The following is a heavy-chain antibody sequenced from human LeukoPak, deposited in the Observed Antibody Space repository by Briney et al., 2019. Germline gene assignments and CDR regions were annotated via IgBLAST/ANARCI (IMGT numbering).Heavy chain of an antibody. V-gene: IGHV1-8*01. D-gene: IGHD6-13*01. CDR1: GYTFTNYD. CDR2: MNPNSGGT. Sequence: ASVKVSCKASGYTFTNYDVNWVRQATGQGLEWMGWMNPNSGGTGYAQKFQGRVTMTRDTSISTAYMELSSLTSEDTAVYYCARGYSSSWSNWFDPWGQGTLVTVSS. CDR3: ARGYSSSWSNWFDP. J-gene: IGHJ5*02.